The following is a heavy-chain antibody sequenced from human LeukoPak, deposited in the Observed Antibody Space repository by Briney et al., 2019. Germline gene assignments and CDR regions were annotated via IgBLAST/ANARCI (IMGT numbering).Heavy chain of an antibody. CDR2: ISSSSSTI. D-gene: IGHD7-27*01. V-gene: IGHV3-48*01. J-gene: IGHJ4*02. CDR1: GFTFSSYS. CDR3: ARDSGPTGEDY. Sequence: PGGSLRLSCAASGFTFSSYSMNWVRQAPGKGLEWVSYISSSSSTIYYADSVKGRFTISRDNAKNSLYLQMNSMRAEETAVYYCARDSGPTGEDYWGQGTLVTVSS.